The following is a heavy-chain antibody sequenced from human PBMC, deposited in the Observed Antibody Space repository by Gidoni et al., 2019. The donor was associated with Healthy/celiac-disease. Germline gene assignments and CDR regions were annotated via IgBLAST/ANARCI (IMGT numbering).Heavy chain of an antibody. J-gene: IGHJ4*02. CDR1: GFTSSSSS. D-gene: IGHD1-26*01. Sequence: EVQLVESGAGWVPPGGSLRLSCAASGFTSSSSSMNLVRQAPGKGLEWFSYISSSSSTIYYADSVKGRFTISRDNAKNSLYLQMNSLRDEDTAVYYCARGGGGSYSGFDYWGQGTLVTVSS. CDR3: ARGGGGSYSGFDY. CDR2: ISSSSSTI. V-gene: IGHV3-48*02.